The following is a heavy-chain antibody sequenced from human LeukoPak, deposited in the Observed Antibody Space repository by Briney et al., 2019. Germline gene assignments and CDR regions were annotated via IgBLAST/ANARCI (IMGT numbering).Heavy chain of an antibody. J-gene: IGHJ4*02. CDR1: GGSFSGYY. CDR3: ARIHPWATGGDYFDY. D-gene: IGHD1-14*01. V-gene: IGHV4-34*01. CDR2: INQSGST. Sequence: SETLSLTCAVYGGSFSGYYWSWIRQPPGKGLEWIGEINQSGSTNYSPSLKSRVTISVDASTNQFSLKLSSVTAADTAVYYCARIHPWATGGDYFDYWGQGTLVTVSS.